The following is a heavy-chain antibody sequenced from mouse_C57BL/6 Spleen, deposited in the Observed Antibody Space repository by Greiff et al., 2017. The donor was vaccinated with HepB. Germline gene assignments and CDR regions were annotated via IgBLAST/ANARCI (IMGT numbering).Heavy chain of an antibody. D-gene: IGHD1-1*01. CDR2: IYPGDGDT. Sequence: QVQLQQSGAELVKPGASVKISCKASGYAFSSYWMNWVKQRPGKGLEWIGQIYPGDGDTNYNGKFKGKATLTADKSSSTAYMQLSSLTSEDSAVYFCARFGRYYYGSSFYAMDYWGQGTSVTVSS. CDR1: GYAFSSYW. J-gene: IGHJ4*01. V-gene: IGHV1-80*01. CDR3: ARFGRYYYGSSFYAMDY.